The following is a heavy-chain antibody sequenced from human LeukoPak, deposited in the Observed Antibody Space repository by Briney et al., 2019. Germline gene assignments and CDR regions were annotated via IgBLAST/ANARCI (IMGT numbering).Heavy chain of an antibody. CDR1: GCAFTNYW. J-gene: IGHJ4*02. CDR2: VYPGDSDSDT. Sequence: GESLKISCKGSGCAFTNYWIGWVRQMPGKGLEWMGVVYPGDSDSDTKYSPSFQGQVTISADKSITTAYLQWSSLKASDTAIYYCARRDYYGSGSYWGAFDYWGQGTLVTVSS. D-gene: IGHD3-10*01. V-gene: IGHV5-51*01. CDR3: ARRDYYGSGSYWGAFDY.